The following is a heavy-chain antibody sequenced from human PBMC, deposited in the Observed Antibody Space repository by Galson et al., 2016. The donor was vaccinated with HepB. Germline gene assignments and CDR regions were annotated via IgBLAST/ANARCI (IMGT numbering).Heavy chain of an antibody. CDR3: ASPYFYDTSGYRPTGDAFDI. CDR1: GGTFSSYG. V-gene: IGHV1-69*01. CDR2: IIPVFGTT. J-gene: IGHJ3*02. Sequence: SCKVSGGTFSSYGISWARQAPGHGLEWLGGIIPVFGTTNYAQKFQGRVTITADESTTTAYMELGSLRTEDTAVYYCASPYFYDTSGYRPTGDAFDIWGQGTMVTVSS. D-gene: IGHD3-22*01.